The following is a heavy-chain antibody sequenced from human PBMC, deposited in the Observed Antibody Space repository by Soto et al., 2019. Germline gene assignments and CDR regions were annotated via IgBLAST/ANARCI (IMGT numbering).Heavy chain of an antibody. CDR1: GGSFSGYY. Sequence: QVQLQQWGAGLLKPSETLSLTCAVYGGSFSGYYWSWIRQPPGKGLEWIGEINHSGSTNYNPSLKSRVTISVDTSKNQCSLKLSSVTAADTAVYYCARLYGDFYGDASDIWGQGTMVTVSS. J-gene: IGHJ3*02. CDR2: INHSGST. D-gene: IGHD4-17*01. CDR3: ARLYGDFYGDASDI. V-gene: IGHV4-34*01.